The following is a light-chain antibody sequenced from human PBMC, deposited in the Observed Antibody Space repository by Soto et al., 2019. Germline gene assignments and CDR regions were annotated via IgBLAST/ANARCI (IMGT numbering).Light chain of an antibody. Sequence: QSALTQPASVSGSPGQPITISCTGTSSDIGDSNYVSWYQQHPGKAPKLMIYDVSNRPSGVSNRFSGSKSAYTASLTISGLQAEDEADYYCTSYTGTTHVVFGGVTKLTVL. V-gene: IGLV2-14*01. CDR3: TSYTGTTHVV. J-gene: IGLJ2*01. CDR1: SSDIGDSNY. CDR2: DVS.